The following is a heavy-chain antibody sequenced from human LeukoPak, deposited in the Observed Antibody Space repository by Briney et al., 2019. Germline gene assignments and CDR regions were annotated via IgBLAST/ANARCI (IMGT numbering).Heavy chain of an antibody. CDR2: IFQSGST. CDR1: GGSISNAHW. D-gene: IGHD2-21*01. V-gene: IGHV4-4*02. CDR3: ARLWARRAYGYYYYMDV. J-gene: IGHJ6*03. Sequence: SETLSLTCVVSGGSISNAHWWSWVRQTPGKGLEAIGEIFQSGSTNYNPSLKSRVTISVDTSKNQFSLKLSSVTAADTAVYYCARLWARRAYGYYYYMDVWGKGTTVTISS.